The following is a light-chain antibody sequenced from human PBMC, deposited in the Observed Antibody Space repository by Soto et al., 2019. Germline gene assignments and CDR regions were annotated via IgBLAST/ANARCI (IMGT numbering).Light chain of an antibody. CDR1: QSVGSNY. J-gene: IGKJ3*01. CDR3: QQYTPSPFT. CDR2: GAS. V-gene: IGKV3-20*01. Sequence: EIVLTQSPGTLSLSPGERATLYCRASQSVGSNYFAWYQQKPGQAPRVLIYGASSRATGIPDRFSGSGSGADFTLTISRLEPEDFAVYYCQQYTPSPFTFGPGTKVDIK.